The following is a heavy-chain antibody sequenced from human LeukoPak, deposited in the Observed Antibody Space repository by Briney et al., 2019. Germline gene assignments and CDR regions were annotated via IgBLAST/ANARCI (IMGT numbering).Heavy chain of an antibody. CDR3: AREVVRGVIDY. CDR1: GFTFSSYE. Sequence: GGSLRLSCAASGFTFSSYEMNWVRQAPGKGLEWVSYISSSGSTIYYADSVKGRFTISRDNAKNSLHLQMNSLRAEDTAVYYCAREVVRGVIDYWGQETLVTVSS. D-gene: IGHD3-10*01. CDR2: ISSSGSTI. V-gene: IGHV3-48*03. J-gene: IGHJ4*02.